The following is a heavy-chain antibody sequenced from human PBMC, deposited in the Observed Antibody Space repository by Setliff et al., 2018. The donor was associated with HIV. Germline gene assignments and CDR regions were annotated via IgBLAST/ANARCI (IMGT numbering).Heavy chain of an antibody. D-gene: IGHD3-22*01. V-gene: IGHV4-39*01. CDR2: IYYSGST. CDR3: ARLQDSSGYYRY. Sequence: PSETLSLTCTVSGGSIWNYYWSWIRQPPGKGLEWIGTIYYSGSTYYNPSLKSRVTISTDTSKNQFSLKVRSVTAADTAVYYCARLQDSSGYYRYWGQGTLVTVSS. CDR1: GGSIWNYY. J-gene: IGHJ4*02.